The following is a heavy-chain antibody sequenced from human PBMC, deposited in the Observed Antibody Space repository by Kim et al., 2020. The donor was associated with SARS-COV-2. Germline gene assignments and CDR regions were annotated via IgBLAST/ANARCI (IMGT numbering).Heavy chain of an antibody. CDR2: ISYDGSNK. Sequence: GGSLRLSCAASGFTFSSYGMHWVRQAPGKGLEWVAVISYDGSNKYYADSVKGRFTISRDNSKNTLYLQMNSLRAEDTAVYYCAKDHRYYDFWSGYLNPAYYYYCCMDVWGKGTTVTVSS. V-gene: IGHV3-30*18. J-gene: IGHJ6*03. CDR3: AKDHRYYDFWSGYLNPAYYYYCCMDV. D-gene: IGHD3-3*01. CDR1: GFTFSSYG.